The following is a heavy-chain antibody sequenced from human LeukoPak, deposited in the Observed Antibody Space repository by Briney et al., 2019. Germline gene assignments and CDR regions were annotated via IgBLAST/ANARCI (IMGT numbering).Heavy chain of an antibody. V-gene: IGHV4-4*07. CDR1: GGSISSYY. J-gene: IGHJ4*02. D-gene: IGHD2-15*01. Sequence: SETLSLTCTVSGGSISSYYWSWIRQPAGKGLEWIGRIYTSGSTNYNPSLKSRVTMSVDTSKNQFSLKLSSVTAADTAVYYCARGKYCGGSCFGGTDYWGQGILVAVSS. CDR3: ARGKYCGGSCFGGTDY. CDR2: IYTSGST.